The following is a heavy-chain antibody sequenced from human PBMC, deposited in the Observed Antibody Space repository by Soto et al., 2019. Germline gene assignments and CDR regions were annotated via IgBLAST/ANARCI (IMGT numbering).Heavy chain of an antibody. D-gene: IGHD2-15*01. J-gene: IGHJ6*02. CDR1: GGSISSGGYY. V-gene: IGHV4-31*03. Sequence: TLSPTCTVSGGSISSGGYYWSWIRQQPGKGLEWIGYIYYSGSTYYNPSLKSRVTISVDTSKNHFSLKLSSVTAAHTAVYYGARGRLVVAAPYNSYGMDVWGQGTTVTVSS. CDR3: ARGRLVVAAPYNSYGMDV. CDR2: IYYSGST.